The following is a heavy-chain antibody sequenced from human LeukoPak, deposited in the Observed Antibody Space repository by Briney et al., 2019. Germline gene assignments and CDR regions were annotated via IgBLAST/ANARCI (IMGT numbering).Heavy chain of an antibody. CDR1: GFTFDDYA. D-gene: IGHD6-13*01. J-gene: IGHJ2*01. CDR2: ISWNSGSI. Sequence: PGGSLRLSCAASGFTFDDYAMHWVRHAPGKGLEWVSGISWNSGSIGYADSVKGRFTISRDNAKNSLYLQMNSLRAEDTALYYCAKAPSSSWYWYFDLWGRGTLVTVSS. CDR3: AKAPSSSWYWYFDL. V-gene: IGHV3-9*01.